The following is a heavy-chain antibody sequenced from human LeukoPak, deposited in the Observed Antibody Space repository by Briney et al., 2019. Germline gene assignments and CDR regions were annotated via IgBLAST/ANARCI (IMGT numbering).Heavy chain of an antibody. CDR3: ANSPGGNPWSYYYMDV. D-gene: IGHD1-14*01. J-gene: IGHJ6*03. CDR2: IWYDGSNK. Sequence: GGSLRLSCAASGFTFSSYGMHWVRQAPGKGLEWVAVIWYDGSNKYYADSVKGPFTISRDNSKNTLYLQMNSLRAEDTAVYYCANSPGGNPWSYYYMDVWGKGTTVTVSS. V-gene: IGHV3-33*06. CDR1: GFTFSSYG.